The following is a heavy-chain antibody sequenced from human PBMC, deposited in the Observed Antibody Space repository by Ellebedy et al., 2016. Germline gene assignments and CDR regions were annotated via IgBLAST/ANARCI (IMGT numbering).Heavy chain of an antibody. V-gene: IGHV1-8*01. CDR3: ARRTADYFDF. CDR2: MNSNSGNT. Sequence: ASVKVSCXASGYTFTSYDINWVRQATGQGLEWMGWMNSNSGNTGYAQKFQGRVSMTRSTSISTAYMELTSLRSEDTAVYYCARRTADYFDFWGQGTLVTVSS. CDR1: GYTFTSYD. J-gene: IGHJ4*02. D-gene: IGHD2-8*02.